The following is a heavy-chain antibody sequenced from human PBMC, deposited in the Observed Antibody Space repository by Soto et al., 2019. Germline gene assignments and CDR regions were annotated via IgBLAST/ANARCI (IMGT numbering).Heavy chain of an antibody. CDR3: ARTYCSSARCYSDY. J-gene: IGHJ4*02. D-gene: IGHD2-2*01. Sequence: QVQLVQSGAEVKKPWASVKVSFKASGYSFTSHGISWVREAPGQGIEWMGWISAYNGNTNYAQKLQGRVTMTTDTPTSTAYMELRSLRSDDTAVYYCARTYCSSARCYSDYWGQGTLVTVSS. CDR1: GYSFTSHG. V-gene: IGHV1-18*04. CDR2: ISAYNGNT.